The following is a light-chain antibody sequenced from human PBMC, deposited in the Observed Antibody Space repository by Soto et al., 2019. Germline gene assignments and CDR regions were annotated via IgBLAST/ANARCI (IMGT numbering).Light chain of an antibody. Sequence: DIQMTQSPSTLSASVGDRVTITCRASQSISSWLAWYHQKPGKAPKLLIYDASSLESGVPSRFSGSASGTEFTFPISSLQPDDFATYYCQQYNSYSLTFGQGTKLEIK. V-gene: IGKV1-5*01. CDR2: DAS. CDR1: QSISSW. J-gene: IGKJ2*01. CDR3: QQYNSYSLT.